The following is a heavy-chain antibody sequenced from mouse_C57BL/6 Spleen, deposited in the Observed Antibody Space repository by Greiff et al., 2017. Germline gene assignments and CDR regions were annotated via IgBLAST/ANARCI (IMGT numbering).Heavy chain of an antibody. CDR3: TRRLLDY. V-gene: IGHV1-15*01. D-gene: IGHD1-2*01. Sequence: QVQLQQSGAELVRPGASVTLSCTASGYTFTDYEMHWVKQTPVHGLEWIGAIDPETGGTAYNQKFKGKAILTADKSSSTAYMELRSLTSEDSAVYYCTRRLLDYWGQGTTLTVSS. J-gene: IGHJ2*01. CDR1: GYTFTDYE. CDR2: IDPETGGT.